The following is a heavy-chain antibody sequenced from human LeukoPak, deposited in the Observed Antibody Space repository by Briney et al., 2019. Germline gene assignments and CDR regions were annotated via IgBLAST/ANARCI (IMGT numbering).Heavy chain of an antibody. V-gene: IGHV4-39*01. Sequence: PSETLSLTCTLSHGSISSSGYYWGWIRQAPGKGLEWIGTIYHNGRTYYNPSLKSRITISVDTSTNQFSLSLNSVTAADSLVFYCATPFPSMEYTGLKQGWFDPWGQGTLVTVSS. J-gene: IGHJ5*02. CDR2: IYHNGRT. CDR1: HGSISSSGYY. D-gene: IGHD2/OR15-2a*01. CDR3: ATPFPSMEYTGLKQGWFDP.